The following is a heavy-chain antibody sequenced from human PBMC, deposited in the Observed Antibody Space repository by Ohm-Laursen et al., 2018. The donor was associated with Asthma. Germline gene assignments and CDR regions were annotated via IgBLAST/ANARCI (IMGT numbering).Heavy chain of an antibody. CDR1: GFSVSRHF. CDR3: ARGQGSGDISGSDPFDL. Sequence: SLRLSCAASGFSVSRHFMNWIRQGPEKGLEWVSDIYPGGATFYADSVKGRFTISRDDSKNTLNLQMSSLRGDDTAVYYCARGQGSGDISGSDPFDLWGQGTTVIASS. CDR2: IYPGGAT. V-gene: IGHV3-53*01. D-gene: IGHD3-10*01. J-gene: IGHJ3*01.